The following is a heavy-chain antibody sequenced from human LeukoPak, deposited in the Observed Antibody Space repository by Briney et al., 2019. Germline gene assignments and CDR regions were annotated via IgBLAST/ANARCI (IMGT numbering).Heavy chain of an antibody. V-gene: IGHV3-48*03. D-gene: IGHD6-13*01. CDR2: ISSSGSTI. J-gene: IGHJ6*02. Sequence: GGSLRLSCAASGFTFSSYEMNWVRQAPGKGLEWVSYISSSGSTIYYADSVKGRFTISRDNAKNSLYLQMNSLRAGDTAVYYCARADAQQQLPDYYYYGMDVWGQGTTVTVSS. CDR3: ARADAQQQLPDYYYYGMDV. CDR1: GFTFSSYE.